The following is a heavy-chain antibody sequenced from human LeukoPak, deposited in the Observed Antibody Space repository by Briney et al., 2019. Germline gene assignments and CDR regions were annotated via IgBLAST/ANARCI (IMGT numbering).Heavy chain of an antibody. D-gene: IGHD3-10*01. Sequence: PGGSLRLSCAASGFTFSSYGMNWVRQAPGKGLEWVSYISSSTIYYADSVKGRFTISRDNAKNSLYLQMNSLRDEDTAVYYCARVGGISTPDYWGQGTLVTVSS. J-gene: IGHJ4*02. CDR2: ISSSTI. CDR3: ARVGGISTPDY. V-gene: IGHV3-48*02. CDR1: GFTFSSYG.